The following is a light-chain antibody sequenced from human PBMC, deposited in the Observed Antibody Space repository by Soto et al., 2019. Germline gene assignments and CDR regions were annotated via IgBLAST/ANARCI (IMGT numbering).Light chain of an antibody. J-gene: IGKJ1*01. CDR3: QQYSRYPST. V-gene: IGKV1-5*03. CDR2: KAS. Sequence: DIQMTQSPFTLSASVGDRVTISCRAGQTISSWLAWYQHKPGKAPKLLIYKASTLQTGVPSRFSGSGSGTEFTLTISSLQPDDFATYFCQQYSRYPSTFGQGTKVEIK. CDR1: QTISSW.